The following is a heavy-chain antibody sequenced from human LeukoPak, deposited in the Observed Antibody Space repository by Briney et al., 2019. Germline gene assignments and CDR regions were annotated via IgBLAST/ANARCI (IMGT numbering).Heavy chain of an antibody. D-gene: IGHD4-17*01. V-gene: IGHV1-8*02. CDR1: GYTFTGYY. Sequence: ASVKVSCKASGYTFTGYYMHWVRQATGRGLEWMGWMNPNSGNTGYAQKFQGRVTMTRNTSISTAYMELSSLRSEDTAVYYCARGDYGDYYYYYMDVWGKGTTVTISS. J-gene: IGHJ6*03. CDR2: MNPNSGNT. CDR3: ARGDYGDYYYYYMDV.